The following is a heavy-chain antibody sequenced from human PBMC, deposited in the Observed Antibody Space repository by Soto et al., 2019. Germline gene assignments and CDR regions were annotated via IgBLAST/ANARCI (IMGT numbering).Heavy chain of an antibody. V-gene: IGHV1-2*04. CDR2: VNPNSGGT. Sequence: ASVKVSCKATGYTFTAYCMHWVRQAPGQGLEGMGWVNPNSGGTKYAQRFQEWVTMTRDTAINTANMALRRRKYGDTAVFYCTRKMGSYFNDGMDGWGQGTTVTVSS. CDR1: GYTFTAYC. CDR3: TRKMGSYFNDGMDG. D-gene: IGHD1-1*01. J-gene: IGHJ6*02.